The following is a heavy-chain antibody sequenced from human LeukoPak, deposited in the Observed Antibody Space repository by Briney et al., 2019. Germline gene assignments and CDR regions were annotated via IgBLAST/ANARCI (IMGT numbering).Heavy chain of an antibody. CDR1: GFTFSKAW. CDR2: IKTKTDGGKT. D-gene: IGHD6-13*01. CDR3: TEDVAAPGTSEGHDY. V-gene: IGHV3-15*01. Sequence: PGGPLRLSCAASGFTFSKAWMSWVRQAPGKGLEWAGRIKTKTDGGKTEYAAPVKGRFTISRDDSKNTVFLQMNSLKIEDTAVYYCTEDVAAPGTSEGHDYWGQGILVTVS. J-gene: IGHJ4*02.